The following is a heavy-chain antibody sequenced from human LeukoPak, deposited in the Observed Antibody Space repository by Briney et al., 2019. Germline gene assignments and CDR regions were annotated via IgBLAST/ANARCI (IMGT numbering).Heavy chain of an antibody. CDR3: ARDNSYVPMGGFDY. J-gene: IGHJ4*02. D-gene: IGHD3-10*02. CDR1: GFTFSSYG. CDR2: IWYDGSNK. V-gene: IGHV3-33*01. Sequence: SPRLSCAASGFTFSSYGMHWVRQAPGKGLEWVAVIWYDGSNKYYADSVKGRFTISRDNSKNTLYLQMNSLRAEDTAVYYCARDNSYVPMGGFDYWGQGTMVTVSS.